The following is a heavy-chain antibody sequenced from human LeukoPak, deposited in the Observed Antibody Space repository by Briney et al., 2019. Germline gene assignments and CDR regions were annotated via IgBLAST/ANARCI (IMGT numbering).Heavy chain of an antibody. Sequence: SETLSLTCTVSGGSISSYYWSWIRQPPGKGLQWIGYISYSGSTNYNSSLKSRVTMSVDTSKNQFSLKLRSVTAADTAVYYCARLGLGLRLRVPFWGQGTLVTVSS. CDR1: GGSISSYY. D-gene: IGHD5-12*01. J-gene: IGHJ4*02. CDR2: ISYSGST. CDR3: ARLGLGLRLRVPF. V-gene: IGHV4-59*08.